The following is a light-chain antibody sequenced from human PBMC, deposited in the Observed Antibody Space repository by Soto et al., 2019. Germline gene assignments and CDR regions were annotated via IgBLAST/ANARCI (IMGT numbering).Light chain of an antibody. V-gene: IGKV3-15*01. Sequence: EIVMTQSPATLSVSPGERATLSCRASQSVSSYLAWYQQKPGQAPMLLIYGASTRATGIPARFSGSGSGTEVTLTISSLQSEDFAVYYCQQYNNWPRTFGQGTKLEIK. J-gene: IGKJ2*01. CDR1: QSVSSY. CDR3: QQYNNWPRT. CDR2: GAS.